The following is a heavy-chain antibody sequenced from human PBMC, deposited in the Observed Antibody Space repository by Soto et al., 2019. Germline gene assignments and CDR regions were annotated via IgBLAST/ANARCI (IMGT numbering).Heavy chain of an antibody. CDR1: GGSISSYY. CDR3: ARHVGGGYDSMDYFAY. V-gene: IGHV4-59*08. J-gene: IGHJ4*02. Sequence: SETLSLTCTVSGGSISSYYWSWIRQPPGKGLEWIGYIYYSGSTNYNPSLKSRVTISVDTSKNQFSLKLSSVTAADTAVYYCARHVGGGYDSMDYFAYWGQGTLVTVSS. CDR2: IYYSGST. D-gene: IGHD5-12*01.